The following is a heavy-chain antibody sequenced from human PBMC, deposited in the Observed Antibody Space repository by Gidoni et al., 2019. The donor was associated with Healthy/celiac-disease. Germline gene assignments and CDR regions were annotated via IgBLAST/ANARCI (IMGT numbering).Heavy chain of an antibody. D-gene: IGHD5-12*01. V-gene: IGHV4-59*01. CDR1: GGSISRSC. J-gene: IGHJ5*02. CDR3: ARGSLGRDGYNLRVFWFDP. Sequence: QVQLQESGPGLVKPSETLSLTCTVSGGSISRSCLSWIRQPPGKGLEWIGYIYYSGSTNYTPSRKSRVTISVDTSKNQFSLKLSSVTAADTAVYYCARGSLGRDGYNLRVFWFDPWGQGTLVTVSS. CDR2: IYYSGST.